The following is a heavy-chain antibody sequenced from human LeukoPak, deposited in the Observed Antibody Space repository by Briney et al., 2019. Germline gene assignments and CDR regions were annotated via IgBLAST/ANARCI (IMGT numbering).Heavy chain of an antibody. J-gene: IGHJ4*02. D-gene: IGHD5-18*01. CDR3: ARGGYSYDLAPFDY. CDR2: IYPGDSDT. V-gene: IGHV5-51*01. Sequence: RGESLKISCKGSEYRFSSYWIGWVRQMPGKGLEWMGIIYPGDSDTRYSPSFQGQVTISADKSIRTAYLQWSSLKASDTAMYYCARGGYSYDLAPFDYWGQGTLVTVSS. CDR1: EYRFSSYW.